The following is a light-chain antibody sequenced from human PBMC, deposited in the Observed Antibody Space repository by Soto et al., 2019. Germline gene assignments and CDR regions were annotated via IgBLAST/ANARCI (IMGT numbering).Light chain of an antibody. CDR3: CSYAGSSTSVV. V-gene: IGLV2-23*01. CDR2: EGS. Sequence: QSALTQPASVSGSPGQSITISCTGTSSDVWSYNLVSWYQQHPGKAPKLMIYEGSKRPSGVSNRFSGSKSGNTASLTISGLQAEEEADYYCCSYAGSSTSVVFGGGTKVTVL. J-gene: IGLJ2*01. CDR1: SSDVWSYNL.